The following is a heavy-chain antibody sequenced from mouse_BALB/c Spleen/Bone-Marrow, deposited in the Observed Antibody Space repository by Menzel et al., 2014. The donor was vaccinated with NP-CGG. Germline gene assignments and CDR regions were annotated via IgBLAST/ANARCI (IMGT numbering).Heavy chain of an antibody. CDR2: ANPYNGGT. CDR3: ARGIYYGNYFDY. Sequence: EVQLQQSGPELVKPGASVKMSCKASGYTFTDYYMDWVKQSHGESFEWIGRANPYNGGTSYNQKFKGKATLTVDKSSSTAYMELNSLTSEDSAVYYCARGIYYGNYFDYWGQGTTLTVSS. V-gene: IGHV1-19*01. D-gene: IGHD2-1*01. J-gene: IGHJ2*01. CDR1: GYTFTDYY.